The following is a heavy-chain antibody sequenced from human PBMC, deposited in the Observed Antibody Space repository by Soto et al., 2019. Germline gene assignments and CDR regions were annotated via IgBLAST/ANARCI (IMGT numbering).Heavy chain of an antibody. J-gene: IGHJ6*02. V-gene: IGHV3-21*01. D-gene: IGHD3-16*01. CDR1: GFTFSSYS. Sequence: GGSLRLSCSASGFTFSSYSMNWVRQAPGKGLEWVSSTSSSSSYIYYADSVKGRFTISRDNAKNSLYLQMNSLRAEDTAVYYCARVYYVWRMDVWGQGTTVTVSS. CDR3: ARVYYVWRMDV. CDR2: TSSSSSYI.